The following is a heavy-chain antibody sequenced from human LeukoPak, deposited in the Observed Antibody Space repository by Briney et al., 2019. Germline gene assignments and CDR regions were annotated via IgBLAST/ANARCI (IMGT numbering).Heavy chain of an antibody. Sequence: SETLSLTCTVSGGSISSSSYYWGWIRQPPGKGLEWIGSIYYSGSTYYNPSLKSRVTISVDTSKNQFSLKLSSVTAEDTALYHCARAPPTTTDYGDYLTRWDYFDYWGQGTLVTVSS. J-gene: IGHJ4*02. CDR3: ARAPPTTTDYGDYLTRWDYFDY. CDR2: IYYSGST. D-gene: IGHD4-17*01. CDR1: GGSISSSSYY. V-gene: IGHV4-39*07.